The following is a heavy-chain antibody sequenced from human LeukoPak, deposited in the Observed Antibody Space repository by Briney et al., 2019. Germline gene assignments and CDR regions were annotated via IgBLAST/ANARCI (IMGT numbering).Heavy chain of an antibody. CDR3: AILPTGGIAVLPGDY. CDR2: IIPIFGTA. D-gene: IGHD6-19*01. V-gene: IGHV1-69*13. Sequence: ASVKVSCKASGCTFSSYAISWVRQAPGQGLEWMGGIIPIFGTANYAQKFQGRVTITADESTSTAYMELSSLRSEDTAVYYCAILPTGGIAVLPGDYWGQGTLVTVSS. J-gene: IGHJ4*02. CDR1: GCTFSSYA.